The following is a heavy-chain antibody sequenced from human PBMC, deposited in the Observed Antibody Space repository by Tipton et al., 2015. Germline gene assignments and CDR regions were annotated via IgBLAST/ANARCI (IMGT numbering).Heavy chain of an antibody. CDR1: GFTFSSYW. CDR2: ITADGSGT. V-gene: IGHV3-74*01. Sequence: ASGFTFSSYWMHWVRQAPGKGLVWVSRITADGSGTGYADSVQGRFTISRDNARNTLYLQMNSLRADDTAVYYCARSPQDPAVDYWGQGALVTVSS. J-gene: IGHJ4*02. CDR3: ARSPQDPAVDY.